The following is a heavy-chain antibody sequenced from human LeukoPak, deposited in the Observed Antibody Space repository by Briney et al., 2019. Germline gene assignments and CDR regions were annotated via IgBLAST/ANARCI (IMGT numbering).Heavy chain of an antibody. V-gene: IGHV3-74*01. D-gene: IGHD7-27*01. J-gene: IGHJ4*02. CDR3: ARGDPLGNY. Sequence: GGSLRLSCSASGFTFRTSWMHWVRQGPGKGLLWVAHINSDGGNTAYADSVKGRFTISRDNAKSTLYLQMNSLRPEDTAVYYCARGDPLGNYWGQGTLVTVSS. CDR1: GFTFRTSW. CDR2: INSDGGNT.